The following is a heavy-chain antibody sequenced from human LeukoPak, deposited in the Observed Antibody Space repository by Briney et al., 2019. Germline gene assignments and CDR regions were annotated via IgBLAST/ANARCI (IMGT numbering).Heavy chain of an antibody. V-gene: IGHV3-23*01. Sequence: GGSLRLSCAASGFTFSSYAMSWVRQAPGKGLEWVSAISGSGGSTYYADSVKGRFTISRDNSKNTLYLQMNSLRAEDTAVYYCATLRLYGSGSYSSSWWGQGTLVTVSS. D-gene: IGHD3-10*01. CDR2: ISGSGGST. J-gene: IGHJ4*02. CDR3: ATLRLYGSGSYSSSW. CDR1: GFTFSSYA.